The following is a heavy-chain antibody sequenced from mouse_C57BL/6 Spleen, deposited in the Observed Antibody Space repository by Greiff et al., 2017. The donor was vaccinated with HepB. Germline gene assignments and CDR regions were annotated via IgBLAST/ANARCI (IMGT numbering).Heavy chain of an antibody. CDR1: GYTFTDYY. Sequence: QVQLKESGPELVKPGASVKISCKASGYTFTDYYINWVKQRPGQGLEWIGWIYPGSGNTKYNEKFKGKATLTVDTSSSTAYMQLSSLTSEDSAVYFCARSVGGDYGPWYFDVWGTGTTVTVSS. D-gene: IGHD2-4*01. J-gene: IGHJ1*03. V-gene: IGHV1-84*01. CDR3: ARSVGGDYGPWYFDV. CDR2: IYPGSGNT.